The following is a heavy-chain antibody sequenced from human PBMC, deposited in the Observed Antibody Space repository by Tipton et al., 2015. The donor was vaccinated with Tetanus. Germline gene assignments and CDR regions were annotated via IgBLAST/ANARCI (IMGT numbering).Heavy chain of an antibody. J-gene: IGHJ1*01. CDR2: IYFEGST. Sequence: TLSLTCTVSGASISDKKYYWGWIRQPPGKGLEWMASIYFEGSTYYSPSLKSRLTIDVDTSRNLFSLRLTSVTAADTAVYYCAGVTAQRTELYFEHWGQGTQVTVSS. CDR3: AGVTAQRTELYFEH. D-gene: IGHD2-8*02. CDR1: GASISDKKYY. V-gene: IGHV4-39*02.